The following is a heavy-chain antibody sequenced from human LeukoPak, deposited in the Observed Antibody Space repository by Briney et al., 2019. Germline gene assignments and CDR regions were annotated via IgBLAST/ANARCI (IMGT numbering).Heavy chain of an antibody. CDR1: GGSISSYY. CDR3: ARSGISYQLLYFGWFDP. Sequence: SETLSLTCTVSGGSISSYYWSWIRQPPGKGLEWIGYIYTSGSTNYNPSLKSRVTISVDTSKNQFSLRLSSVTAADTAVYYCARSGISYQLLYFGWFDPWGQGTLVTVSS. D-gene: IGHD2-2*02. J-gene: IGHJ5*02. V-gene: IGHV4-4*09. CDR2: IYTSGST.